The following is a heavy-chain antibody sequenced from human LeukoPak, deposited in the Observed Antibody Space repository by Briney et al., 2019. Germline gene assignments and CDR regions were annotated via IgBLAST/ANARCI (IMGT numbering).Heavy chain of an antibody. Sequence: SETLSLTCTVSGGSIYSGTYFWGWIRQPPGKGLEWLGYIYTSGSTNYNPSLKSRVTISADTSKNQFSLKLSSVTAADTAVYYCARHRSPTSSSFFDSWGQGTLVSVSS. CDR1: GGSIYSGTYF. V-gene: IGHV4-61*05. D-gene: IGHD6-6*01. CDR3: ARHRSPTSSSFFDS. CDR2: IYTSGST. J-gene: IGHJ5*01.